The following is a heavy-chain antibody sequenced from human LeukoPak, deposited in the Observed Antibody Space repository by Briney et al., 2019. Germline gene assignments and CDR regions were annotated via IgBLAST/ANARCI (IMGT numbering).Heavy chain of an antibody. CDR1: GFTFSSYA. D-gene: IGHD5-12*01. Sequence: GGSLRLSCAASGFTFSSYAMSWVRQAPGKGLEWVSAISGSGGSTYYADSVKGRFTISRDNSKNTLYLQMNSLRAEDRAVYYCAKDKSSGYAREYHWFDRWGQGTLVTVSS. CDR3: AKDKSSGYAREYHWFDR. J-gene: IGHJ5*02. CDR2: ISGSGGST. V-gene: IGHV3-23*01.